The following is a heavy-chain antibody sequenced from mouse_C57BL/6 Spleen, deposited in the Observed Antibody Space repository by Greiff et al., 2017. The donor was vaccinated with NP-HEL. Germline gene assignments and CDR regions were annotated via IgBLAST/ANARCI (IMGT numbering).Heavy chain of an antibody. CDR2: INPNNGGT. Sequence: EVKLQQSGPELVKPGASVKIPCKASGYTFTDYNMDWVKQSHGKSLEWIGDINPNNGGTIYNQKFKGKATLTVDKSSSTAYMELRSLTSEDTAVYYCAATDHYYGSSPWFAYWGQGTLVTVSA. J-gene: IGHJ3*01. CDR3: AATDHYYGSSPWFAY. V-gene: IGHV1-18*01. CDR1: GYTFTDYN. D-gene: IGHD1-1*01.